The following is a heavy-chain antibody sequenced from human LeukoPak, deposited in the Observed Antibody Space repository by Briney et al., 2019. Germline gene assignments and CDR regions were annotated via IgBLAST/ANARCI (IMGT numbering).Heavy chain of an antibody. J-gene: IGHJ4*02. CDR3: AREHWDFDY. D-gene: IGHD7-27*01. V-gene: IGHV3-23*01. CDR1: EFTFSDYY. CDR2: ISGSGEST. Sequence: GGSLRLSCAASEFTFSDYYMSWIRQAPGKGLEWVSEISGSGESTYYGDSVKGRFTISRDNSKNTLYLQMNSLRAGDTAVYYCAREHWDFDYWGQGTLVTVSS.